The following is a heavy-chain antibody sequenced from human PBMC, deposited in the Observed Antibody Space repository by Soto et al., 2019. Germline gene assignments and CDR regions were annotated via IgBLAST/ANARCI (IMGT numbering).Heavy chain of an antibody. V-gene: IGHV3-30*18. J-gene: IGHJ4*02. CDR3: AKEMYPRTVLDSSSPWGDY. CDR1: AFTFSDYG. CDR2: MSYAGTYT. D-gene: IGHD6-6*01. Sequence: GVSLRLSCAVSAFTFSDYGMHWVRQAPGKGLEWVAVMSYAGTYTYYADSVKGRFTISRDLSGNTLFLQMNSLRLEDKAVYFCAKEMYPRTVLDSSSPWGDYWGQGTLVTVSS.